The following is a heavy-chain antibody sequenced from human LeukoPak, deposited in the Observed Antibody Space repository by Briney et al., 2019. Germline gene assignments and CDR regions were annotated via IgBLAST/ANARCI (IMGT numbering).Heavy chain of an antibody. CDR2: IWYDGSNK. J-gene: IGHJ5*02. CDR1: EFTFSSYG. V-gene: IGHV3-33*01. Sequence: PGRSLRLSCAVSEFTFSSYGMHWVRQAPGKGLEWVAVIWYDGSNKYYADSVKGRFTISRDNSKNTLYLQMNSLRAEDTAVYYCARDGFAYCGGDCYSDWFDPWGQGTLVTVSS. CDR3: ARDGFAYCGGDCYSDWFDP. D-gene: IGHD2-21*02.